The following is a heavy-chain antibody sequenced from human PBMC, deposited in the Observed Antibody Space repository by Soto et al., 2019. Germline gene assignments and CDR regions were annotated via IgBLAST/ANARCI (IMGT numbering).Heavy chain of an antibody. D-gene: IGHD4-17*01. CDR3: ARGDATKIVVTTYYGMDV. J-gene: IGHJ6*02. CDR2: IIPVLGTA. V-gene: IGHV1-69*11. CDR1: GGSLSNYG. Sequence: QVQLVQSGAEVKKPGSSVKVSCKASGGSLSNYGISWVRQAPGQGLEWMGGIIPVLGTANYAQKFQGRVTITADDSTSIVYMDVTSLRSEDTAVYYCARGDATKIVVTTYYGMDVWGQGTTVTVSS.